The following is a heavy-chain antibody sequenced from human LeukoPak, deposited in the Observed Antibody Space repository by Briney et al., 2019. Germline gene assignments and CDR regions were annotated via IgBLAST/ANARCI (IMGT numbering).Heavy chain of an antibody. V-gene: IGHV4-39*01. J-gene: IGHJ4*02. CDR1: GGSLSSSSYY. CDR3: ARQGYSSVY. Sequence: PSETLSLTCTVSGGSLSSSSYYWGWLRQPPGKGLEWIGSIYYSGSTYYNPSLKSRVTISVDTSKNQFSLKLSSVTAADTAVYYCARQGYSSVYWGQGTLVTVSS. CDR2: IYYSGST. D-gene: IGHD6-19*01.